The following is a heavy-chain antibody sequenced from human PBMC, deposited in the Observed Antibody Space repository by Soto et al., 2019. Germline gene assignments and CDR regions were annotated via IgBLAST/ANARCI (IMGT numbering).Heavy chain of an antibody. CDR1: GGSISTGGYS. J-gene: IGHJ4*02. Sequence: SETLSLTCAVSGGSISTGGYSWSWIRQPPGKGLEWIGYMYHSGSTYYNPALKSRVTISIDRSKNQFSLKLSSVTAADTAVYYCPRVPDCWGQGILVTDSS. V-gene: IGHV4-30-2*01. CDR3: PRVPDC. D-gene: IGHD2-2*01. CDR2: MYHSGST.